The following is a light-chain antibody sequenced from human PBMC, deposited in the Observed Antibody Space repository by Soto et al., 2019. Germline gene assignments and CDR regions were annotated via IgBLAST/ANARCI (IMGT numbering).Light chain of an antibody. CDR3: QQRSNYPRT. CDR2: DAS. J-gene: IGKJ1*01. Sequence: EIVLTQSPATLSASPGERATLSCRASQSVSSYLAWYQQKPGQAPRLLIYDASSRATGIPARFSGSGSGTDFTLTISSLEPEDFAVYYCQQRSNYPRTFGQGTKVDI. V-gene: IGKV3-11*01. CDR1: QSVSSY.